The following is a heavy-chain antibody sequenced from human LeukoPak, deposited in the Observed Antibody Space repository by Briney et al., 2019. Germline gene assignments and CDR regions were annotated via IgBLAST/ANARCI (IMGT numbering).Heavy chain of an antibody. Sequence: PSETLSLTCTVSGGSISSYYWSWIRQPPGKGLEWIGYIYYSGSTNYNPSLKSRVTISVDTSKNQFSLKLSSVTAADTAVYYCAREPDYDYVWGSYRYTSGDYWGQGTLVTVSS. CDR3: AREPDYDYVWGSYRYTSGDY. J-gene: IGHJ4*02. CDR1: GGSISSYY. V-gene: IGHV4-59*12. CDR2: IYYSGST. D-gene: IGHD3-16*02.